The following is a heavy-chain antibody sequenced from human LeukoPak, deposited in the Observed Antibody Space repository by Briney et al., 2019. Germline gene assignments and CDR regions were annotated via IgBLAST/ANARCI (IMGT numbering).Heavy chain of an antibody. Sequence: PGGSLRLSCAASGFSFSSYTMNWVRQAPGKGLEWVSSISSSSTYIYYADSVKGRFTISRDNAKNSLYLQMNSLRAEDTAVYYCANWGYYDSSGYYYYYYYMDVWGKGTTVTISS. CDR2: ISSSSTYI. CDR3: ANWGYYDSSGYYYYYYYMDV. V-gene: IGHV3-21*01. CDR1: GFSFSSYT. J-gene: IGHJ6*03. D-gene: IGHD3-22*01.